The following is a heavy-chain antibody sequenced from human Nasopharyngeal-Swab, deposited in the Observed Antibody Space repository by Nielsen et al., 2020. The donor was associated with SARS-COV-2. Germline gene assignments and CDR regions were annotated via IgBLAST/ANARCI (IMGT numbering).Heavy chain of an antibody. Sequence: GGSLRLSFAASGFTFDDSAMHWVRQAPWKGLAWVSGISWNSCTTGYADSVKGRFTISRDNAKSSLYLQMNSLRAEDTALYYCAKDFNVDTAMVTYYYGMDVWGQGTTVTVSS. J-gene: IGHJ6*02. D-gene: IGHD5-18*01. CDR2: ISWNSCTT. CDR3: AKDFNVDTAMVTYYYGMDV. V-gene: IGHV3-9*01. CDR1: GFTFDDSA.